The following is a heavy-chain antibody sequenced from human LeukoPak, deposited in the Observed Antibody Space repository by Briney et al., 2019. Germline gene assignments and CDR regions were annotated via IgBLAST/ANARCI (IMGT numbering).Heavy chain of an antibody. CDR1: GSTFSSYS. Sequence: GGSLRLSCAASGSTFSSYSMNWVRQAPGKGLEWVSSISGSSNYIYYADSVKGRFTISRDNAKNSLYLQMNSLRAEDTAVYYCARATFYYGSSGYYYWGQGTLVTVSS. J-gene: IGHJ4*02. CDR2: ISGSSNYI. CDR3: ARATFYYGSSGYYY. V-gene: IGHV3-21*01. D-gene: IGHD3-22*01.